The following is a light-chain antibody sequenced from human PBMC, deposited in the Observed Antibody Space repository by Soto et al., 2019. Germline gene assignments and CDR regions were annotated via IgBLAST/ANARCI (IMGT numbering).Light chain of an antibody. Sequence: QSVLAQPPSVSGAPGRRVTISCSGTTSNIGADHDVQWYRQLPGTAPKLLIHGTTNRPSGVPDRFSGSKSGTSASLASTGLQSEDEGDYYCQSYDSGLRGYVFGSGTKVTVL. V-gene: IGLV1-40*01. CDR2: GTT. J-gene: IGLJ1*01. CDR1: TSNIGADHD. CDR3: QSYDSGLRGYV.